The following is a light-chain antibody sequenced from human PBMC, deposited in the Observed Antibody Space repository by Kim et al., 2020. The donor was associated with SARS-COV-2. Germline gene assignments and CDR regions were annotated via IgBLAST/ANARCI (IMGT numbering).Light chain of an antibody. CDR2: DAS. J-gene: IGKJ1*01. CDR1: QSVSSY. V-gene: IGKV3-11*01. Sequence: SLSPGERATLSCRARQSVSSYLAWYQQKPGQAPRLLIYDASNRATGIPARFSGSGSGTDFTLTISSLEPEDFAVYYCQQRSNWWTFGQGTKVDIK. CDR3: QQRSNWWT.